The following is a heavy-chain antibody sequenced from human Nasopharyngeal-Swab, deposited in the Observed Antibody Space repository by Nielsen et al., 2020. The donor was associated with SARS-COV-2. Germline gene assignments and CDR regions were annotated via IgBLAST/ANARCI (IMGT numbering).Heavy chain of an antibody. D-gene: IGHD6-19*01. J-gene: IGHJ4*02. V-gene: IGHV3-7*01. Sequence: WIRQPPGKGLEWVANIKHDGSDKYYVDSVQGRFTISRDNAKNSLYLQMNSLRAEVTAVYYCAIVMRSSWAFDYWGQGTLVTVSS. CDR2: IKHDGSDK. CDR3: AIVMRSSWAFDY.